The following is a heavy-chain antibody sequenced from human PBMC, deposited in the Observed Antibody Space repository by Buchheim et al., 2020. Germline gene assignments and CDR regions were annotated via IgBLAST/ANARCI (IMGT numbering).Heavy chain of an antibody. CDR2: VGMAGDT. CDR3: ARDPSGRGMDV. CDR1: GFTFSSYD. V-gene: IGHV3-13*04. J-gene: IGHJ6*02. Sequence: EVQLVESGGGLVQPGGSLRLSCAASGFTFSSYDMQWVRQVSGKGLEWVSAVGMAGDTHYSGSVRGRFTISRENDKKSVYLQMNNLRAGDTAVYYCARDPSGRGMDVWGQGTT.